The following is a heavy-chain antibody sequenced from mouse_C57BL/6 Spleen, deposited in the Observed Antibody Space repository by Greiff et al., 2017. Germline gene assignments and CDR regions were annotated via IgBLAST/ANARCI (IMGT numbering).Heavy chain of an antibody. D-gene: IGHD1-1*01. J-gene: IGHJ3*01. CDR2: IHPNSGST. V-gene: IGHV1-64*01. CDR1: GYTFTSYW. Sequence: VQLQQPGAELVKPGASVKLSCKASGYTFTSYWMHWVKQRPGQGLEWIGMIHPNSGSTNYNEKFKSKATLTVDKSSSTAYMQISRLTSEDSAVYYCTRNYGSSCGFAYWGQGTRVTVSA. CDR3: TRNYGSSCGFAY.